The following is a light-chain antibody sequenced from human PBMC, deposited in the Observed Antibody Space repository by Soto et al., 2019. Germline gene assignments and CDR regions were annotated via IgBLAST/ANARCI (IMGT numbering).Light chain of an antibody. CDR2: LNSDGSH. Sequence: QPVLTQSTSASASLGASVKLTCTLSSGHSSYAIAWHQQQPEKGPRYLMKLNSDGSHSKGDGIPDRFSGSSSGAERYLTISSLQSDDEADYYCQTWGTGSVVFGGGTKLTVL. CDR1: SGHSSYA. J-gene: IGLJ2*01. CDR3: QTWGTGSVV. V-gene: IGLV4-69*01.